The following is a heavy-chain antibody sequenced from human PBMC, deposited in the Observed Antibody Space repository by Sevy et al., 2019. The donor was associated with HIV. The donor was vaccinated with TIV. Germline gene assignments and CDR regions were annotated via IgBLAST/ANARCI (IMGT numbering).Heavy chain of an antibody. V-gene: IGHV3-7*03. Sequence: GGSLRLSCAASGFTFSNYWMSWVRQAPGKGLEWVANIKRDGSEKYYVASVKGLFTISRDNAETSLYLQMNSLRVEDTAMYYCARDCSSANCLWGMDVWGQGTMVTVSS. CDR1: GFTFSNYW. D-gene: IGHD2-2*01. CDR2: IKRDGSEK. CDR3: ARDCSSANCLWGMDV. J-gene: IGHJ6*02.